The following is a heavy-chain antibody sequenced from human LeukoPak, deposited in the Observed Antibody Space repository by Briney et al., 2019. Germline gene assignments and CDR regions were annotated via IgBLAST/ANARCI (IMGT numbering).Heavy chain of an antibody. CDR1: GGSFSGYY. CDR3: ARGPIFHTAMATGIDY. D-gene: IGHD5-18*01. Sequence: SETLSLTCAVYGGSFSGYYWSWIRQPPGKGLEWIGEINHSGSTNYNPSLKSRVTISVDTSKNQFSLKLISVTAADTAVYYCARGPIFHTAMATGIDYWGQGTLVTVSS. V-gene: IGHV4-34*01. J-gene: IGHJ4*02. CDR2: INHSGST.